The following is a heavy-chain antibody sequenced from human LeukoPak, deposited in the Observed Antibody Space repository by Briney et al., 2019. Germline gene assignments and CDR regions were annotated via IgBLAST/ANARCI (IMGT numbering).Heavy chain of an antibody. CDR1: GGSISSYY. D-gene: IGHD5-24*01. J-gene: IGHJ3*02. CDR3: AREKSPWLQWGAFDI. Sequence: SETLSLTCTVSGGSISSYYWSWIRQPPGKGLEWIGYIYYSGSTNYNPSLKSRVTISVDTSKNQFSLKLSSVTAADTAVYYCAREKSPWLQWGAFDIWGQGTMVTVSS. V-gene: IGHV4-59*01. CDR2: IYYSGST.